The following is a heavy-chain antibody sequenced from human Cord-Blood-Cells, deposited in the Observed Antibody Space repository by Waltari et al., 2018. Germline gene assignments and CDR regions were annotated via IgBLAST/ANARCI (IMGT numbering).Heavy chain of an antibody. CDR1: GFTFSSYE. Sequence: EVQLVESGGGLVQPGGSLRLSCAASGFTFSSYEMNWVRQAPGKGLEWVSYSSSSSSTIYDAAAKRGRNTTTGDNDKNLLYQKSSSRGDEDAAVYYGAGGAAKGWDYYYYMDVWGKGTTVTVSS. J-gene: IGHJ6*03. CDR3: AGGAAKGWDYYYYMDV. V-gene: IGHV3-48*03. D-gene: IGHD2-15*01. CDR2: SSSSSSTI.